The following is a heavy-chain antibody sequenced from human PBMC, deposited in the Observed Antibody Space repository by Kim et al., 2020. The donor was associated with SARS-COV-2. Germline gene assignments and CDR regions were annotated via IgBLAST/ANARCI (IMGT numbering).Heavy chain of an antibody. CDR1: GFTFSSYA. J-gene: IGHJ6*02. V-gene: IGHV3-23*01. D-gene: IGHD3-3*01. Sequence: GGSLRLSCAASGFTFSSYAMSWVRQAPGKGLEWVSAISGSGGSTYYADSVKGRFTISRDNSKNTLYLQMNSLRAEDTAVYYCAKAYDFWSGYSFDYYYYGMDFWGQGTTVTVSS. CDR3: AKAYDFWSGYSFDYYYYGMDF. CDR2: ISGSGGST.